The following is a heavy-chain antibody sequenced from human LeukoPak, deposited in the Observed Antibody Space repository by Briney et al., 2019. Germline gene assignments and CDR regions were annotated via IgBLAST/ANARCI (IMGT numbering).Heavy chain of an antibody. V-gene: IGHV3-30*02. D-gene: IGHD2-2*01. J-gene: IGHJ5*02. Sequence: GGSLRLSCAASGFTFSSYGMHWVRQAPGKGLEWVAFIRYDGSNKYYADSVKGRFTISRDNSKNTLYLQMNSLRAEDTAVYYCASNQIVVVPAAEKYNWFDPWGQGTLVTVSS. CDR3: ASNQIVVVPAAEKYNWFDP. CDR2: IRYDGSNK. CDR1: GFTFSSYG.